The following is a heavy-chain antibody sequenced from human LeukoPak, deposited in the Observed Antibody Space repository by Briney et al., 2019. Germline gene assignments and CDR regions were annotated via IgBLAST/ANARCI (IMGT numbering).Heavy chain of an antibody. CDR3: ARDYYDCSGYSRFDP. J-gene: IGHJ5*02. Sequence: ASVKVSCKASGYTFSSYGISWVRQAPGQGLEWMGWISGYNGNINYAQNLQGRVTMTTDTFTSTAYMELRSLRSDDTAVYYCARDYYDCSGYSRFDPWGQGTLVTVSS. D-gene: IGHD3-22*01. CDR1: GYTFSSYG. V-gene: IGHV1-18*01. CDR2: ISGYNGNI.